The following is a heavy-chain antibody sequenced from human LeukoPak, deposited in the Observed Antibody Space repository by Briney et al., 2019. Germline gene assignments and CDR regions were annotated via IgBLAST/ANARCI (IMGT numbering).Heavy chain of an antibody. CDR2: SYHSGTS. CDR1: GYSISTGYY. J-gene: IGHJ4*02. V-gene: IGHV4-38-2*01. Sequence: TSETLSLTCAVSGYSISTGYYWGWVRQPPGKGLEWIGNSYHSGTSYYNPSITSRVSISVVPSKNQFSLKLRSVTAADTAVYYCARKYGSNAGYFDYWGQGALVTVSS. D-gene: IGHD4-23*01. CDR3: ARKYGSNAGYFDY.